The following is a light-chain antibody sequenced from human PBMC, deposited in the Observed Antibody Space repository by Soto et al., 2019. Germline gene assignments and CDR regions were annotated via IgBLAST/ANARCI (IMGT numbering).Light chain of an antibody. V-gene: IGKV1-9*01. CDR3: QQSYSTPRT. CDR1: QGISSY. CDR2: AAS. J-gene: IGKJ1*01. Sequence: IQLTQSSSYLSTSVGDRVTITCRASQGISSYLTWYQQKPGKAPKLLIYAASTLQSGVPSRFSGIGSGTYCTLTISSLQPEDFATYYRQQSYSTPRTVGQGTKVDI.